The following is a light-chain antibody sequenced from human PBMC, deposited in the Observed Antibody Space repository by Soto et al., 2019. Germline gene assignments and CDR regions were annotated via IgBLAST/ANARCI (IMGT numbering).Light chain of an antibody. J-gene: IGLJ1*01. V-gene: IGLV2-14*01. CDR3: GSYTSSSTPFV. CDR1: ISDVGGYDY. Sequence: QSALTQPASVSGSPGQSITISCTGTISDVGGYDYVSWYQQHPGTAPKLMIYEVNNRPSGVSNRFSGSKSGNTASLTISGLQAEDGADYYCGSYTSSSTPFVFGTGTKLTVL. CDR2: EVN.